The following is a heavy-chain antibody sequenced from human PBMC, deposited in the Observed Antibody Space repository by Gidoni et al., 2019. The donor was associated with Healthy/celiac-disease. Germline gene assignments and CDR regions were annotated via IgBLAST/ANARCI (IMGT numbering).Heavy chain of an antibody. CDR2: SSWNIGSI. D-gene: IGHD7-27*01. J-gene: IGHJ3*02. V-gene: IGHV3-9*01. Sequence: EVQLVESGGGLVQPGRSLRLSCAASGFTFDDYAMHWVRQAPGKGLEWVSGSSWNIGSIGYADAVKGRFTISRDNAKNSLYLQMNSLRAEDTALYYCAKVRRAGDVRDAFDIWGQGTMVTVSS. CDR3: AKVRRAGDVRDAFDI. CDR1: GFTFDDYA.